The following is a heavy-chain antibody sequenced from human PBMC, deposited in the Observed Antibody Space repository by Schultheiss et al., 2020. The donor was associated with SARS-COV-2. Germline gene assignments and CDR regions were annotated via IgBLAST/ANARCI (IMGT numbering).Heavy chain of an antibody. V-gene: IGHV3-7*01. J-gene: IGHJ4*02. D-gene: IGHD3-10*01. CDR1: GFTFSCCG. CDR3: ARGEGVISYFDY. CDR2: IKQDGSEK. Sequence: GGSLRLSCAASGFTFSCCGMHWVRQAPGKGLEWVANIKQDGSEKYYVDSVKGRFTISRDNSRDTLDLQMNSLRAEDTAVYYCARGEGVISYFDYWGQGTLVTVSS.